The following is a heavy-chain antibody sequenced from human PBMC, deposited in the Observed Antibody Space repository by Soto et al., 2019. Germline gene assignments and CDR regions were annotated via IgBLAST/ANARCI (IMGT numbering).Heavy chain of an antibody. D-gene: IGHD1-7*01. CDR1: GGSFTSNNW. CDR2: IYRTGST. J-gene: IGHJ4*02. V-gene: IGHV4-4*02. CDR3: ASRAPGTSVDY. Sequence: QVQLQESGPGLVKPSGTLSLTCAVSGGSFTSNNWWTWVRQPPGQGLEWIGEIYRTGSTNYNTSLKSRVTISLDKSENQFALKVTSLTAADTAVYYCASRAPGTSVDYWGQGTLVTVSS.